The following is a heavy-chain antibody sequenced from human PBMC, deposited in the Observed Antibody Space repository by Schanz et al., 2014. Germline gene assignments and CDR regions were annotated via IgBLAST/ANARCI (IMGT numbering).Heavy chain of an antibody. Sequence: EAQLVESGGGLVQPGGSLRLSCTASGFNSDDYAMHWVRQAPGKGLEWVSAISGRDGSTYYADSVRGRFTISRDNSKNTLYLQMNSLRAEDTAVYFCAKDLGVDCGDGCFNWYCDLWGRGTLVTVSS. CDR2: ISGRDGST. D-gene: IGHD2-21*02. J-gene: IGHJ2*01. CDR3: AKDLGVDCGDGCFNWYCDL. CDR1: GFNSDDYA. V-gene: IGHV3-23*04.